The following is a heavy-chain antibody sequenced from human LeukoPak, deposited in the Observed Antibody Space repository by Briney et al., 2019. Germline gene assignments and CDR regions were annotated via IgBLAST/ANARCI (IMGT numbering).Heavy chain of an antibody. J-gene: IGHJ4*02. CDR2: IHSSGST. D-gene: IGHD6-13*01. Sequence: SETLSLTCTVSGGSISSSGYYWGWIRQSPGKGLEWIAYIHSSGSTSYNPSLKSRVTISVDTSKNEFSLKLTSVNAADTAVYYCARDRPGGSSLDYWGQGILVTVSS. CDR3: ARDRPGGSSLDY. CDR1: GGSISSSGYY. V-gene: IGHV4-61*08.